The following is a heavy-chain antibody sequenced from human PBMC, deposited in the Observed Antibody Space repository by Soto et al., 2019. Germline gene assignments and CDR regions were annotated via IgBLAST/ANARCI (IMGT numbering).Heavy chain of an antibody. CDR3: VRSGDYRSGSYWYFFDY. Sequence: EVQLVESGGGVVRPGGSLRLSCAASGFTIDNYGMSWVRQVPGKGLEWVSGMYWKDGNTHYADSVKGRFTISRDNAKNSLFLQLNSLRAEDTALYFFVRSGDYRSGSYWYFFDYWGQGALVTVSS. V-gene: IGHV3-20*04. CDR2: MYWKDGNT. D-gene: IGHD3-10*01. J-gene: IGHJ4*02. CDR1: GFTIDNYG.